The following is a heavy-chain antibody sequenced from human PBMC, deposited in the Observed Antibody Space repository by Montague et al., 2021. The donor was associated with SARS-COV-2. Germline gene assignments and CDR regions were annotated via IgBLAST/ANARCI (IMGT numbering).Heavy chain of an antibody. V-gene: IGHV3-48*03. CDR2: ISSSGSTI. D-gene: IGHD6-13*01. CDR1: GFTFSNFE. CDR3: ARDPTYSSSLFNYYYGLDV. J-gene: IGHJ6*02. Sequence: SLRLSCAASGFTFSNFEMNWVRQAPGKGLEWVSYISSSGSTIYYADSVRGRFTTSRDNAKNSLYLQLDSLTVDDTAVYYCARDPTYSSSLFNYYYGLDVWGHGTTVAVSS.